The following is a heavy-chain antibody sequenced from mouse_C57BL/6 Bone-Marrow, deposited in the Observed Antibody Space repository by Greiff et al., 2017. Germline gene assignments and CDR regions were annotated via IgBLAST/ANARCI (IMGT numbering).Heavy chain of an antibody. D-gene: IGHD1-1*01. J-gene: IGHJ4*01. V-gene: IGHV1-5*01. CDR3: TRDYGSNYAMDY. Sequence: EVQLQQSGTVLARPGASVKMSCKTSGYTFTSYWMHWVKQRPGQGLEWIGALYPGNSDTSYNQKFKGKAKLTAVTSASTAYMELSCLTNEDSAVYYCTRDYGSNYAMDYWGQGTSVTVSS. CDR1: GYTFTSYW. CDR2: LYPGNSDT.